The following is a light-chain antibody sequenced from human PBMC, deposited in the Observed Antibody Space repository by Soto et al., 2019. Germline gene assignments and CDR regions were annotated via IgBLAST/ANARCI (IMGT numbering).Light chain of an antibody. Sequence: QSALTQPPSASGSPGQSVTISCTGTSSDVGGYNYVSWYQQHPGKAPKLMIYDVSKWPSGVPDRFSGSKSGNTASLTVSGLQAEDEADYYCSSYAGTNIHYVFGTGTKLTVL. J-gene: IGLJ1*01. V-gene: IGLV2-8*01. CDR2: DVS. CDR1: SSDVGGYNY. CDR3: SSYAGTNIHYV.